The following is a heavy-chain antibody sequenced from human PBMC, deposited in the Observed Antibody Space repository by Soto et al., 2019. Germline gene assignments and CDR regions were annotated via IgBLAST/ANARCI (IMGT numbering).Heavy chain of an antibody. J-gene: IGHJ4*02. Sequence: GGSLRLSCATSGLTFSNYAMSWVRQAPGGGLEWVSSMSGSSSTTYYADSVRGRFTISRDRSKNTLYLQMSSLTDEDTAVYYCVRILGDNGWGSGYFDYWGQGTLVTVSS. CDR2: MSGSSSTT. D-gene: IGHD4-17*01. CDR3: VRILGDNGWGSGYFDY. CDR1: GLTFSNYA. V-gene: IGHV3-23*01.